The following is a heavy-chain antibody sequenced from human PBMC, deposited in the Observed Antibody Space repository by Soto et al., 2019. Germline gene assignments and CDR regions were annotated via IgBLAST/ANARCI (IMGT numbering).Heavy chain of an antibody. CDR3: ASLYSGYDFGFCY. Sequence: PSETLSLTCTVSGGSISGTSFYWGWIRQPPGKGLEWIGNIYHTGSTYYNPSLKSRVAISVDTSKNQFSLSLSSVTAADTAVYYCASLYSGYDFGFCYWGQGTLVTVSS. CDR2: IYHTGST. D-gene: IGHD5-12*01. CDR1: GGSISGTSFY. J-gene: IGHJ4*02. V-gene: IGHV4-39*01.